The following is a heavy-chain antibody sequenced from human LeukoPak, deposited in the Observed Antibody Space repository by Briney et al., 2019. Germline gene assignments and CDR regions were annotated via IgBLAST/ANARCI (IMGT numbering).Heavy chain of an antibody. D-gene: IGHD3-3*02. V-gene: IGHV3-7*01. CDR1: GFTFSSYW. CDR3: ARGRIFGVVIY. J-gene: IGHJ4*02. CDR2: IKQDGSEI. Sequence: GGSLRLSCAASGFTFSSYWMSWVRQAPGKGLGWVANIKQDGSEIYYVDSVKGRFTISRDNAKNSLYLQMNSLRAEDTAVYYCARGRIFGVVIYWGQGTLVTVSS.